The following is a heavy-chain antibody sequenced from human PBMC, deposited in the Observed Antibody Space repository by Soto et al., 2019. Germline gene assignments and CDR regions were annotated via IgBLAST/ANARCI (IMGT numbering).Heavy chain of an antibody. V-gene: IGHV1-3*01. CDR1: GYTFTSYA. Sequence: GASVKVSCKASGYTFTSYAMHWVRQAPGQRLEWMGWINAGNGNTNYAQKFQGRVTITADESTSTAYMELSSLRSEDTAVYYCARSLGSGYSVIWGQGTLVTVSS. J-gene: IGHJ4*02. CDR3: ARSLGSGYSVI. CDR2: INAGNGNT. D-gene: IGHD3-22*01.